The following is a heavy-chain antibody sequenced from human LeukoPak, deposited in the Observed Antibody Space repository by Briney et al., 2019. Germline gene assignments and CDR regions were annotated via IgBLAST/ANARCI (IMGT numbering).Heavy chain of an antibody. J-gene: IGHJ4*02. CDR2: INHSGST. CDR1: GGSFSGYY. CDR3: ARSILGYCSSTSCHTFDY. Sequence: SETLSLTCAVYGGSFSGYYWSWIRQPPGKGLKWIGEINHSGSTNYNPSLKSRVTISVDTSKNQFSLKLSSVTAADTAVYYCARSILGYCSSTSCHTFDYWGQGTLVTVSS. D-gene: IGHD2-2*02. V-gene: IGHV4-34*01.